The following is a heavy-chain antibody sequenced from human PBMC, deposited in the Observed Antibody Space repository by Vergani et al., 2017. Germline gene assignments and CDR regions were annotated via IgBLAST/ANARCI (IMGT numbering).Heavy chain of an antibody. CDR3: ARDQWGSGYYYGIDY. CDR1: GYSISSGYY. J-gene: IGHJ4*02. V-gene: IGHV4-38-2*02. CDR2: IYHSGST. Sequence: QVQLQESGPGLVKPSETLSLTCAVSGYSISSGYYWGWIRQPPGKGLEWIGSIYHSGSTYYNPSLKSRVTISVDTSKNQFSLKLSSVTAADTAVYYCARDQWGSGYYYGIDYWGQGTLVTVSS. D-gene: IGHD3-22*01.